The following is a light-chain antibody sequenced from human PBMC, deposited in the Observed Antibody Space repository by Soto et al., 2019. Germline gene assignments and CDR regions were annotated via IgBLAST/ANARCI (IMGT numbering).Light chain of an antibody. V-gene: IGLV2-14*01. Sequence: QSVLTQPASVSGSPGQSITISCTGTSSDVGGYNYVSWYQHHPGKAPKVIIYEVSNRPSGVSSRFSGSKSGNTASLTISGLQAEDEADYFCSSYTGSSTLVFGGGTKLTVL. J-gene: IGLJ3*02. CDR1: SSDVGGYNY. CDR3: SSYTGSSTLV. CDR2: EVS.